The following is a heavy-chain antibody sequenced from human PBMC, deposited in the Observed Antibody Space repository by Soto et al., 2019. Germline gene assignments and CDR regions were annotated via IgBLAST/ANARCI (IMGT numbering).Heavy chain of an antibody. D-gene: IGHD6-13*01. CDR1: GFTFSSYA. Sequence: GGSLRLSCAASGFTFSSYAMSWVRQAPGKGLEWVSAISGSGGSTYYADSVKGRFTISRDNSKNTLYLQMNSLRAEDTAVYYCANPGYSSSWTYYGMDVWGQGTTVTVSS. J-gene: IGHJ6*02. CDR3: ANPGYSSSWTYYGMDV. V-gene: IGHV3-23*01. CDR2: ISGSGGST.